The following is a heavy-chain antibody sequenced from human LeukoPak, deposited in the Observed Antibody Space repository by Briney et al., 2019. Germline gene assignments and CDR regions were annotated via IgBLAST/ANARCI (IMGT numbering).Heavy chain of an antibody. CDR1: GGSISSGGYY. Sequence: SETLSLTCTVSGGSISSGGYYWSWIRQPPGQGLEWIGYIYHSGSTYYNPSLKSRVTISVDRSKNQFSLKLSSVTAADTAVYYCARGLGYSSSPLFDYWGQGTLVTVSS. D-gene: IGHD6-13*01. CDR2: IYHSGST. CDR3: ARGLGYSSSPLFDY. V-gene: IGHV4-30-2*01. J-gene: IGHJ4*02.